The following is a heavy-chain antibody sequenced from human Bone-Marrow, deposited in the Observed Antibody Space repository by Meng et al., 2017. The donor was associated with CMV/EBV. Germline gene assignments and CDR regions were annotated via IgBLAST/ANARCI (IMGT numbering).Heavy chain of an antibody. CDR1: GFTFSNAW. CDR3: AKAPILDRNFDY. CDR2: ISGSGGST. D-gene: IGHD3-22*01. J-gene: IGHJ4*02. V-gene: IGHV3-23*01. Sequence: LSLTCAASGFTFSNAWMSWVRQAPGKGLEWVSAISGSGGSTYYADSVKGRFTISRDNSKNTLYLQMNSLRAEDTAVYYCAKAPILDRNFDYWGQGTLVTVSS.